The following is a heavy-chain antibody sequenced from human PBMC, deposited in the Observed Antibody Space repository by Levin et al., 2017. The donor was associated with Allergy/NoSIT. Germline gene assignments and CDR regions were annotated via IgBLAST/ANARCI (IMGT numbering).Heavy chain of an antibody. V-gene: IGHV3-74*01. CDR1: GFTFSSYW. Sequence: GGSLRLSCAASGFTFSSYWMHWVRQAPGKGLVWVSRINSDGSNKNYADSVKGRFTISRDNAKNTLYLQMNSLRAEDTAVYYCARALIVGATSGGDYWGQGTLVTVSS. J-gene: IGHJ4*02. D-gene: IGHD1-26*01. CDR3: ARALIVGATSGGDY. CDR2: INSDGSNK.